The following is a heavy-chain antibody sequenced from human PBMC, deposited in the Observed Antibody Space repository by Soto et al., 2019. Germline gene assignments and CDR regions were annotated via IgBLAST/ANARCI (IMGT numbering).Heavy chain of an antibody. CDR3: TTVRHCSPDACPAAE. Sequence: EVQLLESGGALVQPGGSLRLSCAASGLPFSATGILWVRQPPGGGLQWGSAIGPNPTNTKYTDSVKGRFTISRDNSKSTVFLQMTNLRAEDTALYYCTTVRHCSPDACPAAEWGQGTLITVSS. CDR1: GLPFSATG. J-gene: IGHJ4*02. D-gene: IGHD2-15*01. CDR2: IGPNPTNT. V-gene: IGHV3-23*01.